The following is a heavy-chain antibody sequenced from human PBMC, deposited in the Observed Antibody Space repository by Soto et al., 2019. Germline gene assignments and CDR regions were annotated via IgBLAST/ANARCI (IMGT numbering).Heavy chain of an antibody. Sequence: SETLSLTCAVYGGFVSSGNYYWSWIRQPPGKGLEWIGEMSHSGGTHFNPSLKSRVTISVDTSKNQFSLKMSSGTAADTALYYWARVERGPATPVFAVFDLGGPGTRVT. CDR1: GGFVSSGNYY. CDR2: MSHSGGT. J-gene: IGHJ3*01. D-gene: IGHD2-15*01. CDR3: ARVERGPATPVFAVFDL. V-gene: IGHV4-61*01.